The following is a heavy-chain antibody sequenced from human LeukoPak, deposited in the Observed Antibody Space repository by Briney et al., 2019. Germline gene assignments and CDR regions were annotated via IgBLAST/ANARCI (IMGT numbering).Heavy chain of an antibody. Sequence: PSETLSLTCTVSGGSISSYYWSWIRQPPGKGLEWIGYIYYSGSTNYNPSLKSRVTISVDTSKNQFSLKLSSVTAADTAVYYCARGVAAAGTSRYYFGYWGQGTLVTVSS. CDR1: GGSISSYY. D-gene: IGHD6-13*01. CDR2: IYYSGST. J-gene: IGHJ4*02. CDR3: ARGVAAAGTSRYYFGY. V-gene: IGHV4-59*08.